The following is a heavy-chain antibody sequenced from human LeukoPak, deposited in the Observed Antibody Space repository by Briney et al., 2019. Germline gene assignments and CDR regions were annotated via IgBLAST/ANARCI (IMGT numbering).Heavy chain of an antibody. J-gene: IGHJ3*02. D-gene: IGHD4-23*01. CDR3: ARDVNGGNSFAFDI. CDR1: GGTFSSYA. CDR2: IIPIFGTA. V-gene: IGHV1-69*13. Sequence: ASVKVSCKASGGTFSSYAISWVRQAPGQGLEWMGGIIPIFGTANYAQRFQGRVTITADESTSTAYMELSSLRSEDTAVYYCARDVNGGNSFAFDIWGQGTMVTVSS.